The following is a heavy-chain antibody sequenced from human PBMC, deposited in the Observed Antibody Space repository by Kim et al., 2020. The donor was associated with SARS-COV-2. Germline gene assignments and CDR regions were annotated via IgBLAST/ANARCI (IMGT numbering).Heavy chain of an antibody. V-gene: IGHV1-3*01. CDR1: GYTFTSYA. D-gene: IGHD3-10*01. CDR3: ARDNGFGEFGVEYYYYGMDV. J-gene: IGHJ6*02. Sequence: ASVKVSCKASGYTFTSYAMHWVRQAPGQRLEWMGWINAGNGNTKYSQKFQGRVTITRDTSASTAYMELSSLRSEDTAVYYCARDNGFGEFGVEYYYYGMDVWGQGTTVTVSS. CDR2: INAGNGNT.